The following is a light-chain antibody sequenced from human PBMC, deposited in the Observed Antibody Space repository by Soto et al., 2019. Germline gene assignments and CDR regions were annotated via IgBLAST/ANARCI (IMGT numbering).Light chain of an antibody. Sequence: QLVLTQSPSASASLGASVKLTCTLSSGHSSYAIAWHQQQPEKGPRYLMKLNSDGSHSKGDGIPDRFSGSSSGAERYVTISSLQSEDEADYYCSSYTDSSNYVFGTGTKLTVL. CDR2: LNSDGSH. J-gene: IGLJ1*01. CDR3: SSYTDSSNYV. V-gene: IGLV4-69*01. CDR1: SGHSSYA.